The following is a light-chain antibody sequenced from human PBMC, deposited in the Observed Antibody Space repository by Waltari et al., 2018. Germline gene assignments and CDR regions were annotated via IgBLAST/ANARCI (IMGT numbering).Light chain of an antibody. CDR2: GAS. V-gene: IGKV3-20*01. Sequence: EIVLTQSPDTLYLSPGERATLSCRASQSVSNNYLAWYQQKAGQAPRLRIYGASQIATGIPDRFSGSGSGTDFTVTISRLEPEDFAVYYCQQYGSSPPITFGQGSRLDIK. CDR1: QSVSNNY. CDR3: QQYGSSPPIT. J-gene: IGKJ5*01.